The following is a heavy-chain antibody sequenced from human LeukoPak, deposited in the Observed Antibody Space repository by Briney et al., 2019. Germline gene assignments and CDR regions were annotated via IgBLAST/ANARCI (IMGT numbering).Heavy chain of an antibody. CDR1: GGTFSSYA. Sequence: RASVKVSCKASGGTFSSYAISWVRQAPGQGLEWMGGIIPIFGTANYAQKFQGRVTITADESTSTAYMELSSLRSEDTAVYYCARGEYGDYARGDYYYYGMDVWGQGTTVTVSS. CDR3: ARGEYGDYARGDYYYYGMDV. J-gene: IGHJ6*02. D-gene: IGHD4-17*01. CDR2: IIPIFGTA. V-gene: IGHV1-69*13.